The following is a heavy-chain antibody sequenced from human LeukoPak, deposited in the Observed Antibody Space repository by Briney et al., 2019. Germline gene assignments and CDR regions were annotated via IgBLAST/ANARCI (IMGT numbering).Heavy chain of an antibody. J-gene: IGHJ5*02. CDR2: INDSGST. CDR3: ARGRVVPAAIGGWFDP. V-gene: IGHV4-34*01. CDR1: GGSFSGYY. Sequence: SETLSLTCAVYGGSFSGYYWSWIRQPPGKGLEWIGEINDSGSTNYNPSLKSRVTISVDTSKNQFSLKLSSVPAADTAVYYCARGRVVPAAIGGWFDPWGQGTLVTVSS. D-gene: IGHD2-2*02.